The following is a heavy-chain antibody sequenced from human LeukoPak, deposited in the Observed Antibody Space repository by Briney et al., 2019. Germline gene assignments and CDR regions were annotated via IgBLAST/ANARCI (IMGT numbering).Heavy chain of an antibody. CDR3: ARGAALAIDY. CDR1: GGSVTSGSYY. CDR2: ISTSGST. V-gene: IGHV4-61*02. Sequence: SETLSLTCSVSGGSVTSGSYYWSWIRQPAGKGLEWIGRISTSGSTNYNPSLKSRVTMSLDTSKNQFSLKLNSVTAADTAVYYCARGAALAIDYWGQGALVTVSS. D-gene: IGHD2-15*01. J-gene: IGHJ4*02.